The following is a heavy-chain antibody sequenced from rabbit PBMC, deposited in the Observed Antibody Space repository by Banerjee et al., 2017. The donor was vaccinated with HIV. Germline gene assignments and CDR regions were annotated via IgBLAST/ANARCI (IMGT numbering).Heavy chain of an antibody. V-gene: IGHV1S45*01. CDR3: ARSLGGSGFYAFDL. CDR2: IYSGSSGST. CDR1: GFSFSSNYW. J-gene: IGHJ4*01. D-gene: IGHD1-1*01. Sequence: EESGGGLVQPEGSLTLTCTASGFSFSSNYWICWVRQAPGKGLEWIACIYSGSSGSTYYASWAKGRFTISRTSSTTVTLQMTSLTAADTANYFCARSLGGSGFYAFDLWGPGTLVTVS.